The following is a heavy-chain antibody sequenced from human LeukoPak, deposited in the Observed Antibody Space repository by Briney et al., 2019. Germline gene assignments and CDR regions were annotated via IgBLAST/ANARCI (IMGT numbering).Heavy chain of an antibody. D-gene: IGHD6-19*01. J-gene: IGHJ4*02. Sequence: GGSLRLSCAASGFTFSSYAMYWVRQAPGKGLECFSGIFGSGGSTHYADSVEGRFTISRDNSKNTVYLQMNSLRAEDTAVYYCAKTTTGYSSGRYPGWPVDYWGQGTLVTVSS. CDR3: AKTTTGYSSGRYPGWPVDY. CDR2: IFGSGGST. V-gene: IGHV3-23*01. CDR1: GFTFSSYA.